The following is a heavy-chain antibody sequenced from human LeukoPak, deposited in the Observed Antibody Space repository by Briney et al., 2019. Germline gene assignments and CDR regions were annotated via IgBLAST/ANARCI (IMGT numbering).Heavy chain of an antibody. V-gene: IGHV3-30*02. D-gene: IGHD6-13*01. CDR2: IRYDGSNK. Sequence: GGSLRLSCAASGFTFSSYGMHWVRQAPGTGLEWVAFIRYDGSNKYYADSVKGRFTISRDNSKNTLYLQMNSLRAEDTAVYYCAKTLRASLPGYSSSWLYYFDYWGQGTLVTVSS. J-gene: IGHJ4*02. CDR3: AKTLRASLPGYSSSWLYYFDY. CDR1: GFTFSSYG.